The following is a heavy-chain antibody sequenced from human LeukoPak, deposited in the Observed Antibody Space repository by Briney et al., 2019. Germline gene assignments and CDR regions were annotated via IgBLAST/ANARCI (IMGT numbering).Heavy chain of an antibody. CDR3: ARAMGVTAARPESSGWSRYYFDY. J-gene: IGHJ4*02. V-gene: IGHV3-7*04. D-gene: IGHD6-19*01. CDR2: IKDDGSKQ. Sequence: PGGSLRLSCVASGFSFSSYWINWVRQAPGEGLEWVAHIKDDGSKQYYADSVKGRFTISRDNSKNTLYLQMNSLRAEDTAVYYCARAMGVTAARPESSGWSRYYFDYWGQGTLVTVSS. CDR1: GFSFSSYW.